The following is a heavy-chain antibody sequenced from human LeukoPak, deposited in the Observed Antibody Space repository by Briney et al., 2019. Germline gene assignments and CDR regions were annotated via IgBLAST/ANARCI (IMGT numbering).Heavy chain of an antibody. D-gene: IGHD3-22*01. CDR3: ARDRGAIDSSGYYYSTFDY. V-gene: IGHV3-48*03. CDR2: ISSSGSTI. Sequence: TGGSLRLSCAASGFTFSSYAMNWVRQAPGKGLEWVSYISSSGSTIYYADSVKGRFTISRDNAKNSLYLQMNSLRAEDTAVYYCARDRGAIDSSGYYYSTFDYWGQGTLVTVSS. J-gene: IGHJ4*02. CDR1: GFTFSSYA.